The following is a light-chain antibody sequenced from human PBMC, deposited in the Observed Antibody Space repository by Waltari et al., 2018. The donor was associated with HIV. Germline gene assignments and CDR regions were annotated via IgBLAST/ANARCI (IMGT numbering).Light chain of an antibody. CDR3: QVWDTGGDHPEWV. V-gene: IGLV3-21*02. Sequence: SYVLTQPPSVSVAPGQTARVTCGGNNIGSKSVHWYQVTPGQAPVLVVYDDSDRPSGFPERFSGSNSGNTATLTISRVEAGDEADYYCQVWDTGGDHPEWVFGGGTKLTVL. J-gene: IGLJ3*02. CDR1: NIGSKS. CDR2: DDS.